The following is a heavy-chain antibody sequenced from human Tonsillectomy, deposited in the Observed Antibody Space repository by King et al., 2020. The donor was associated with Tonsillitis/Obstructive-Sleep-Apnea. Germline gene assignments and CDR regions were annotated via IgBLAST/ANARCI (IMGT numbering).Heavy chain of an antibody. Sequence: VQLVESGGGLVQPGRSLRLSCTASGFTFGDYAMSWVRQAPGKGLEWVGFIRSKAYGGTTEYAASVKGRFTISKDDSQSIAYLQMNSLKTEDTDVYYCTRDQGVAMYGGDFDYWGQGTLVTVSS. D-gene: IGHD3-10*02. CDR1: GFTFGDYA. J-gene: IGHJ4*02. CDR3: TRDQGVAMYGGDFDY. V-gene: IGHV3-49*04. CDR2: IRSKAYGGTT.